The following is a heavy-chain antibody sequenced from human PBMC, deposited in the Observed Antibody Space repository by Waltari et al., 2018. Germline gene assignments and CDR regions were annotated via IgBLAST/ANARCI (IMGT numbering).Heavy chain of an antibody. V-gene: IGHV4-34*01. CDR3: ARGLYSDYLSRYYGMDV. D-gene: IGHD3-16*01. CDR2: LDDSGRI. CDR1: GESFRGYY. Sequence: QVQLQQWGAGLLKPSETLSLTCAVNGESFRGYYWTWIRQSPGEGLEWIGELDDSGRIRSTPSLKSRVSMSRDTSKRQVSLKLRSVTAADTAVYYCARGLYSDYLSRYYGMDVWGQGTTVTVSS. J-gene: IGHJ6*02.